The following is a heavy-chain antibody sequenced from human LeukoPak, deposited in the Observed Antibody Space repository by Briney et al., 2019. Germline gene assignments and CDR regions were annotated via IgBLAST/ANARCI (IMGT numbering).Heavy chain of an antibody. CDR1: GFTFSSCW. CDR2: IKQDGSEK. J-gene: IGHJ4*02. V-gene: IGHV3-7*01. D-gene: IGHD3-22*01. CDR3: ARGSGYYLGHFDH. Sequence: GGSLRLSCAASGFTFSSCWMSWVRQAPGKGLEWVANIKQDGSEKYYVDSVKGRFTISRDNAKNSLYLQMNSLRAEDTAVYYCARGSGYYLGHFDHWGQGTLVTVSS.